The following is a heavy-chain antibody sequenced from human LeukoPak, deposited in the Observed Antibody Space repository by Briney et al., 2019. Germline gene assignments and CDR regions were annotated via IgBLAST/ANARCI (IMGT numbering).Heavy chain of an antibody. CDR2: ISGSGGST. J-gene: IGHJ4*02. D-gene: IGHD3-16*01. Sequence: GGSLRLSCAASGFTFSGYAMSWVRQAPGKGLEWVSAISGSGGSTYYADSVKGRFTISRDNSRDTLYLQMNSLRAEDTAVYYCAKGYYDYVWGSYYFDYWGQGTLVTVSS. V-gene: IGHV3-23*01. CDR3: AKGYYDYVWGSYYFDY. CDR1: GFTFSGYA.